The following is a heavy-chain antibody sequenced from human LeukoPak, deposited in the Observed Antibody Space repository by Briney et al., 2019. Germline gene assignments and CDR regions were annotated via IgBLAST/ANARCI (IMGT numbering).Heavy chain of an antibody. CDR3: AKERQVAGSNWFDP. D-gene: IGHD2-15*01. CDR1: GGSISSYD. CDR2: FYTGGTA. J-gene: IGHJ5*02. Sequence: PSETLSLTCTVSGGSISSYDWSWLRQPAGKGLEWIGRFYTGGTANYNPFFKSRVTMSLDTSKNQFSLKLRSVTAADTAVYFCAKERQVAGSNWFDPWGQGTLVTVSS. V-gene: IGHV4-4*07.